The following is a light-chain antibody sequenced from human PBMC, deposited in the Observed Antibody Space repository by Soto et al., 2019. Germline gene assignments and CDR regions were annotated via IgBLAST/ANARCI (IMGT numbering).Light chain of an antibody. Sequence: DIQLTQSPSFLSASVGDRVTITCRASQGISSYLAWYQQKPGKAPKLLIYAASTLQSGVPSRFSGSGSGTEFTLTISSLQPEDFATYYCQQFRTFGQGTKLEIK. CDR1: QGISSY. V-gene: IGKV1-9*01. CDR3: QQFRT. CDR2: AAS. J-gene: IGKJ2*01.